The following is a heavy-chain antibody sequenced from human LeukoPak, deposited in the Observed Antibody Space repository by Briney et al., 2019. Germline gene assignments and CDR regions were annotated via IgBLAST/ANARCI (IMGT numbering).Heavy chain of an antibody. D-gene: IGHD6-13*01. CDR3: ARSSYSSSWYDY. CDR1: GYTFTSYA. CDR2: INPNSGGT. Sequence: GASVKVSCKASGYTFTSYAMNWVRQAPGQGLEWMGWINPNSGGTNYAQKFQGWVTMTRDTSISTAYMELSRLRSDDTAVYYCARSSYSSSWYDYWGQGTLVTVSS. J-gene: IGHJ4*02. V-gene: IGHV1-2*04.